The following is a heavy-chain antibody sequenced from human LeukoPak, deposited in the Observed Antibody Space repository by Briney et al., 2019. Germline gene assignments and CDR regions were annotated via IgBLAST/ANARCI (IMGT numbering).Heavy chain of an antibody. CDR3: ARELFYDYGASRHFDY. D-gene: IGHD4-17*01. Sequence: PGGSLRVSCAASGFTVSSNYMSWVRQAPGKGRERVSVIYGGGSTYYVVSVKGRFTISRDNSKNTLYLQMNSLRAEDTAVYYCARELFYDYGASRHFDYWGQGTLVTVSS. J-gene: IGHJ4*02. CDR2: IYGGGST. V-gene: IGHV3-53*05. CDR1: GFTVSSNY.